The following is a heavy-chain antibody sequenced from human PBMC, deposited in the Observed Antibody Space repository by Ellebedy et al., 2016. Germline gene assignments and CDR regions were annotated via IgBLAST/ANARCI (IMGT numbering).Heavy chain of an antibody. CDR3: ARAVEDTYYYDSSGYFPFDY. CDR2: TYYRSKWYN. Sequence: SETLSLXCAISGDSVSSNSAAWNWIRQSPSRGLEWLGRTYYRSKWYNDYAVSVKSRITINPDTSKNQFSLQLNSVTPEDTAVYYCARAVEDTYYYDSSGYFPFDYWGQGTLVTVSS. V-gene: IGHV6-1*01. CDR1: GDSVSSNSAA. D-gene: IGHD3-22*01. J-gene: IGHJ4*02.